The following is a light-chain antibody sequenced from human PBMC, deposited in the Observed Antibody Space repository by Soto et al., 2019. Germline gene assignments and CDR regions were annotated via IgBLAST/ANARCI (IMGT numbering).Light chain of an antibody. J-gene: IGLJ1*01. CDR1: SSDDDGYNF. CDR3: ILYTTSFTYV. CDR2: DVS. V-gene: IGLV2-14*03. Sequence: QSVLTQPASVSGSPGQSITISCTGTSSDDDGYNFVSWYQHHPGKPPKLKIYDVSNRPSGVSSRFSGFKSGNTASLTVSGLQAEDEADYYCILYTTSFTYVFGTGIKVTV.